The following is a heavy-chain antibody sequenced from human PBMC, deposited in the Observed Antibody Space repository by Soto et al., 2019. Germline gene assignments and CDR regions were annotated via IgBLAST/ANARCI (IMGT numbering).Heavy chain of an antibody. Sequence: QVQVEQWGAGLLKPSETLSLTCAVYGGSFNNYYWNWIRQPPGKGLEWIGEINHSGSTNYNPSLKSRVTISVDTSKTQVSLKVRSVTAADTAVYDCARGGIDWGQGTLVIVSS. CDR2: INHSGST. J-gene: IGHJ4*02. CDR1: GGSFNNYY. CDR3: ARGGID. V-gene: IGHV4-34*01. D-gene: IGHD2-15*01.